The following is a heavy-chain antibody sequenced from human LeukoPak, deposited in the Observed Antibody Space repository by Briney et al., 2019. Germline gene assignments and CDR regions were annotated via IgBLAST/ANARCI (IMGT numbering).Heavy chain of an antibody. J-gene: IGHJ4*02. CDR1: GYSFTSSG. Sequence: ASVKVSCKASGYSFTSSGITWVRQAPGQGLEWMGWISGYNGNTADAQIFQGRVTMTTDTSTSTAYMELRSLRSDDTAVYYCARSGHCSGTSCYEEGIDFWGQGTLVTVSS. D-gene: IGHD2-2*01. V-gene: IGHV1-18*01. CDR3: ARSGHCSGTSCYEEGIDF. CDR2: ISGYNGNT.